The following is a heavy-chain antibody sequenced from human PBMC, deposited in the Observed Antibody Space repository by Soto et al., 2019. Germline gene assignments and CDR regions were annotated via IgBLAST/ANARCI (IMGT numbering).Heavy chain of an antibody. CDR1: VFTFSDYY. V-gene: IGHV3-11*06. J-gene: IGHJ4*02. CDR2: ISSSSSYT. Sequence: LRLSCAASVFTFSDYYMSLIRQAPGKGLEWVSYISSSSSYTNYADSVKGRLTIFRDNAKNSLYLQMNSLRAEDTAVYYCARVGRQWFNFDYWGQGRLVTV. D-gene: IGHD3-22*01. CDR3: ARVGRQWFNFDY.